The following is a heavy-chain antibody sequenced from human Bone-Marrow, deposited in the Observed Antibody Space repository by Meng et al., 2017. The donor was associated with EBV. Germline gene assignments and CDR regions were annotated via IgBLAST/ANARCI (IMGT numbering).Heavy chain of an antibody. CDR1: GGTFSSDA. Sequence: VELVQAGAGLKKPGSSLQVSCKTSGGTFSSDAISWVRHAPGQGIEWMGGLIPMFGAPNYAQKFQDRVTIIADKSMSIHYMELSSLRSDDTAVYYCASESGRGYTPDYWGRGTLVTVSS. CDR3: ASESGRGYTPDY. CDR2: LIPMFGAP. D-gene: IGHD3-10*01. J-gene: IGHJ4*02. V-gene: IGHV1-69*06.